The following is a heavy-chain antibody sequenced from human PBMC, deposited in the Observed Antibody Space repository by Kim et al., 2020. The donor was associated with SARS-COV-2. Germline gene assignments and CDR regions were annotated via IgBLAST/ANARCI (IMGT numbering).Heavy chain of an antibody. CDR3: AMGFYDFWSGYYLYYGMDV. CDR1: GFTFSSYS. J-gene: IGHJ6*02. D-gene: IGHD3-3*01. V-gene: IGHV3-21*01. CDR2: ISSSSSYI. Sequence: GGSLRLSCAASGFTFSSYSMNWVRQAPGKGLEWVSSISSSSSYIYYADSVKGRFTISRDNAKNSLYLQMNSLRAEDTAVYYCAMGFYDFWSGYYLYYGMDVWGQGTTVTVSS.